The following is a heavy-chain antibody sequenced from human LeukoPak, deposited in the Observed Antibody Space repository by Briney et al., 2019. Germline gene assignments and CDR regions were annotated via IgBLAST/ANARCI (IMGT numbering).Heavy chain of an antibody. CDR2: TYYRSKLYN. D-gene: IGHD6-13*01. V-gene: IGHV6-1*01. J-gene: IGHJ4*02. CDR3: ASSEYSSSWLFDY. CDR1: GDSVSSNSAA. Sequence: SQTLSLTCAISGDSVSSNSAAWNWIRQSPSRGLEWLGRTYYRSKLYNDYAVSVKSQITNNPDTSKNQFSLQLNSVTPEDTAVYYCASSEYSSSWLFDYWGQGTLVTVSS.